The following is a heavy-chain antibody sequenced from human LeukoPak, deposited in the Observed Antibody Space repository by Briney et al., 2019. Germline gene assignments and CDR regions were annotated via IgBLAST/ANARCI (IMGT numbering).Heavy chain of an antibody. Sequence: GGSLRLSCAASGFTFRSYWMTWVRQYPGKGLEWVANIKQDGSEKYYVDSVKGRFTISRDNAKNSLYLQMNSLRAEDTAVYYCAREVGATPNYMDVWGKGTTVTVSS. CDR2: IKQDGSEK. J-gene: IGHJ6*03. CDR3: AREVGATPNYMDV. D-gene: IGHD1-26*01. V-gene: IGHV3-7*01. CDR1: GFTFRSYW.